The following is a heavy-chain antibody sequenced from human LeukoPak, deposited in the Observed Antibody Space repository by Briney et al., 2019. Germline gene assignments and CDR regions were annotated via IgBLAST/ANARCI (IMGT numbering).Heavy chain of an antibody. Sequence: GSLPLSCAASGFTFSSYSMNWVRQAQGKGLEGVSDINGSGGSTYYADSVKGRFTISRDNSKNTLYLQMNSLRAEYTAVYYCANPPTVTKIRFDYWGQGTLVTVSS. V-gene: IGHV3-23*01. CDR2: INGSGGST. CDR3: ANPPTVTKIRFDY. D-gene: IGHD4-17*01. J-gene: IGHJ4*02. CDR1: GFTFSSYS.